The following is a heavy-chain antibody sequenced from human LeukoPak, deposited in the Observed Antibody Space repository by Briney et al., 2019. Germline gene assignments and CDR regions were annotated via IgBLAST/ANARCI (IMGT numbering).Heavy chain of an antibody. CDR3: ARGGYCSSTSCSPFDY. CDR1: GGSISSGGYY. J-gene: IGHJ4*02. Sequence: PSETLSFTCTVSGGSISSGGYYWSWIRQHPGKGLEWIGYIYYSGSTYYNPSLKSRVTISVDTSKNQFSLKLSSVTAADTAVYYCARGGYCSSTSCSPFDYWGQGTLVTVSS. D-gene: IGHD2-2*01. V-gene: IGHV4-31*03. CDR2: IYYSGST.